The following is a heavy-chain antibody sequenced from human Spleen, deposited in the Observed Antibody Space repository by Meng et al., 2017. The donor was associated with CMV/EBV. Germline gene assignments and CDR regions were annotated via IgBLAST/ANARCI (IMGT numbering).Heavy chain of an antibody. Sequence: SGGYYWSWIRKHPGKGLKWIGYIYYSGSNYYNPSLKSRVTISVDTSKNQFSLKLSSVTAADTAVYYCARDLNYGSGSYYKGHWFDPWGQGTLVTVSS. V-gene: IGHV4-31*02. D-gene: IGHD3-10*01. CDR2: IYYSGSN. CDR3: ARDLNYGSGSYYKGHWFDP. J-gene: IGHJ5*02. CDR1: SGGYY.